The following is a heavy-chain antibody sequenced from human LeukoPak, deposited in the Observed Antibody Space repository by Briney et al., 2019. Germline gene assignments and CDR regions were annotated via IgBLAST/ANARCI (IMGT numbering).Heavy chain of an antibody. J-gene: IGHJ4*02. D-gene: IGHD3-9*01. CDR1: GGSIRSSSYC. Sequence: SETLSLTCTVSGGSIRSSSYCWGWIRQPPGKGLEWIGNIYYSARTYYNTSLKSRVSISVDTSKNQFSLRLSPVTAADTAVYYCARYILTGSKYFDYWGQGTLVTVSS. CDR3: ARYILTGSKYFDY. V-gene: IGHV4-39*01. CDR2: IYYSART.